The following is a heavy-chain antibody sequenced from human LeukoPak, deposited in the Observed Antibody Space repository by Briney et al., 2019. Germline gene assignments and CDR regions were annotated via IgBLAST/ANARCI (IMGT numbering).Heavy chain of an antibody. CDR2: IYYSGST. Sequence: SETLSLTCTVSGGSISSSSYYWGWIRQPPGKGLEWIGSIYYSGSTYYNPSLKSRVTISVDTSKNQFSLKLSSVTAADTAVYYCARVPPASIAAAGTRGRGAFDIWGQGTMVTVSS. D-gene: IGHD6-13*01. V-gene: IGHV4-39*07. CDR3: ARVPPASIAAAGTRGRGAFDI. CDR1: GGSISSSSYY. J-gene: IGHJ3*02.